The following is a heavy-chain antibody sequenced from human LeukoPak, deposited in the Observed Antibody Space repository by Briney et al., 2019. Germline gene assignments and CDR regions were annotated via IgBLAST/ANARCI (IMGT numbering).Heavy chain of an antibody. CDR3: ARDHSIFDY. Sequence: SETLSLTCAVYGGSFSGYYWSWIRQPPGKGLEWIGEINHSGSTNYNPSLKSRVTISVDTSKNQFSLKLSSVTAADTAVYYCARDHSIFDYWGLGTLVTVSS. J-gene: IGHJ4*02. D-gene: IGHD2/OR15-2a*01. CDR2: INHSGST. CDR1: GGSFSGYY. V-gene: IGHV4-34*01.